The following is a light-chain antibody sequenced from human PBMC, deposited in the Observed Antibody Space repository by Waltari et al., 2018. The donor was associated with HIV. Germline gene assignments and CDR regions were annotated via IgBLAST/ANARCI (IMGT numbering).Light chain of an antibody. CDR1: RSDVGAYDY. V-gene: IGLV2-8*01. Sequence: SALTQPPSASGSVGQSVSISCTGTRSDVGAYDYVSWYQQHPGKAPKVIIYEVNKRPSGVPHRFSGSKSGNTASLTVAGLQADDEADYFCSSYGGTDTYVFGRGTKVSVL. J-gene: IGLJ1*01. CDR2: EVN. CDR3: SSYGGTDTYV.